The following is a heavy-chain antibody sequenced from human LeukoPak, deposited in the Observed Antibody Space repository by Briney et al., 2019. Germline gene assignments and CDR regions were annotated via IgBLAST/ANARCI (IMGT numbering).Heavy chain of an antibody. CDR2: IYSGGST. CDR1: GFTVSSNY. V-gene: IGHV3-53*01. D-gene: IGHD3-22*01. CDR3: ARFSVDYYDSSGYYFPGTFDY. Sequence: TGGSLRLSCAASGFTVSSNYMSWVRQAPGKGLEWVSVIYSGGSTYYADSVKGRFTISRDNSKNTLYLQMNSLRAEDTAVYYCARFSVDYYDSSGYYFPGTFDYWGQGTLVTVSP. J-gene: IGHJ4*02.